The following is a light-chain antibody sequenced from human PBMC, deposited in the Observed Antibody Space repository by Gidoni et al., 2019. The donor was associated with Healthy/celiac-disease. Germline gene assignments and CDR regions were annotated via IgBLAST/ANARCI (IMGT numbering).Light chain of an antibody. Sequence: ESVLTQSPGNLSLSPGERATLSCRASQSVSSSYLAWYQQKPGQAPRLLIYGASSRATGIQDRFRCSGSGTDFTLTISRLEPEDFAVYYCQQYSSSPVTFGQGTKVEIK. CDR2: GAS. CDR3: QQYSSSPVT. J-gene: IGKJ1*01. CDR1: QSVSSSY. V-gene: IGKV3-20*01.